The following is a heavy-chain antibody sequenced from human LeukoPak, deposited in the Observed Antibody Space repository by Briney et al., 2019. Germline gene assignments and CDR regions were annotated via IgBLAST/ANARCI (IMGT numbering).Heavy chain of an antibody. CDR3: ARHTRYYYGSGSLEQTGDFDY. CDR2: IYYSGST. V-gene: IGHV4-39*01. CDR1: GGSVSSSSYY. D-gene: IGHD3-10*01. Sequence: SETLSLTCTVSGGSVSSSSYYWGWIRQPPGKGLEWIGSIYYSGSTYYNPSLKSRVTISVDTSKNQFSLKLSSVTAADTAVYYCARHTRYYYGSGSLEQTGDFDYWGQGTLVTVSS. J-gene: IGHJ4*02.